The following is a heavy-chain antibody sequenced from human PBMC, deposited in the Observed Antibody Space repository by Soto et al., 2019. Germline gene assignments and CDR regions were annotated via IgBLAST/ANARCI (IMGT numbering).Heavy chain of an antibody. CDR2: IYYSGST. V-gene: IGHV4-30-4*01. CDR1: GGSISSGDYY. Sequence: PSETLSLTCTVSGGSISSGDYYWSWIRQPPGKGLEWIGYIYYSGSTYYNPSLKSRVTISVDTSKNQFSLKLSSVTAADTAVYYCASTPAAEVGWYFDYWGQGTLVTVSS. CDR3: ASTPAAEVGWYFDY. D-gene: IGHD2-15*01. J-gene: IGHJ4*02.